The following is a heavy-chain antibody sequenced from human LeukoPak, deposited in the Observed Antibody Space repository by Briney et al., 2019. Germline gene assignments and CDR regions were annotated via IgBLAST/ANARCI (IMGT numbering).Heavy chain of an antibody. D-gene: IGHD6-19*01. CDR1: GGTFSSYA. CDR2: IIPIFGTA. J-gene: IGHJ4*02. CDR3: ARTYRGGSGWYRPFYFDY. Sequence: ASVTVSCTASGGTFSSYAISWVRQAPGQGREWMGGIIPIFGTANYAQKFQGRVTITADESTSTAYMELSSLRSEDTAVYYCARTYRGGSGWYRPFYFDYWGQGTLVTVSS. V-gene: IGHV1-69*13.